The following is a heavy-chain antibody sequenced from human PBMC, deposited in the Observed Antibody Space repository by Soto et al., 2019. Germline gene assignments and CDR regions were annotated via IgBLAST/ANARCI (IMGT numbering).Heavy chain of an antibody. V-gene: IGHV4-39*01. Sequence: PPGKGLEWIGSIYYSGSTYYNPSLKSRVTISVDTSKNQFSLKLSSVTAADTAVYFHAKGEILVELPVSAFLLNRSPDL. CDR2: IYYSGST. CDR3: AKGEILVELPVSAFLLNRSPDL. J-gene: IGHJ2*01. D-gene: IGHD1-26*01.